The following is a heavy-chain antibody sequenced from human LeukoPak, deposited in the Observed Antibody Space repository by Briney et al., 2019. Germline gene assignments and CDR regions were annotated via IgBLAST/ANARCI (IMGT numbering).Heavy chain of an antibody. CDR1: GGTFSTYV. J-gene: IGHJ6*02. D-gene: IGHD2-15*01. Sequence: GASVEVSCKASGGTFSTYVISWVRQAPGQGLEWMGGIIPIFDTTNYAQQFQGRVTITADESTSTAYMELSSLRSDDTAVYYCARAPPGTCSGGSCYAKGSMDVWGQGTTVTVSS. CDR2: IIPIFDTT. V-gene: IGHV1-69*13. CDR3: ARAPPGTCSGGSCYAKGSMDV.